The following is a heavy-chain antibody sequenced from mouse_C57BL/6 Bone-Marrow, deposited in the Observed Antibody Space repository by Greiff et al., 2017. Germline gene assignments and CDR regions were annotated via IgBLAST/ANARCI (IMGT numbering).Heavy chain of an antibody. CDR3: ARDDGYYVWFAY. J-gene: IGHJ3*01. Sequence: VMLVESGGGLVKPGGSLKLSCAASGFTFSSYAMSWVRQTPEKRLEWVATISDGGSYTYYPDNVKGRFTISRDNAKNNLYLQMSHLKSEDTAMYYCARDDGYYVWFAYWGQGTLVTVSA. CDR2: ISDGGSYT. D-gene: IGHD2-3*01. V-gene: IGHV5-4*01. CDR1: GFTFSSYA.